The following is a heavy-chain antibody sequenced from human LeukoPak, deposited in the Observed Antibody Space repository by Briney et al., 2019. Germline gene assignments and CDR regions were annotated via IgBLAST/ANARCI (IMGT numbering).Heavy chain of an antibody. D-gene: IGHD2-2*01. CDR1: GYTFTSYD. J-gene: IGHJ4*02. Sequence: ASVKVSCKASGYTFTSYDINWARHATGQGLEWMGWINPNSGGTNYAQKFQGRVTMTRDTSISTAYMELSRLRSDDTAVFYCTPYLVEDIVVVPANGTWGWGQGTLVTVSS. CDR2: INPNSGGT. V-gene: IGHV1-2*02. CDR3: TPYLVEDIVVVPANGTWG.